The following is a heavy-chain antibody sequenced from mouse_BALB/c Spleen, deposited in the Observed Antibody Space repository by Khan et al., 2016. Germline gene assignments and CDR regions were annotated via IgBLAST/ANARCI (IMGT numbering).Heavy chain of an antibody. CDR3: ARNYGNYGGYFDV. CDR1: GYSITSDYA. CDR2: ISYSGST. J-gene: IGHJ1*01. V-gene: IGHV3-2*02. D-gene: IGHD2-1*01. Sequence: EVQLQESGPGLVKPSQSLSLTCTVTGYSITSDYAWNWIRQFPGNKLEWMGYISYSGSTSYNPSLKSRISITRDTSKNQFFLQLNSVTTEDTATYYCARNYGNYGGYFDVWGAGTTVTVSS.